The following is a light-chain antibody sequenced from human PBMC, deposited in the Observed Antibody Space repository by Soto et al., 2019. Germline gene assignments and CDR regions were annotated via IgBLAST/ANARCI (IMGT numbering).Light chain of an antibody. Sequence: QSVLTQPASVSGSPGQSITISCTGTSSDVGGYNYVSWYQQHPGKAPKLMIYDVSNRPSGISNRFSGSKSGNTASLTISGPQAGEEANYYCSSYTRSRTYVFGSGTRVTVL. V-gene: IGLV2-14*01. CDR3: SSYTRSRTYV. J-gene: IGLJ1*01. CDR1: SSDVGGYNY. CDR2: DVS.